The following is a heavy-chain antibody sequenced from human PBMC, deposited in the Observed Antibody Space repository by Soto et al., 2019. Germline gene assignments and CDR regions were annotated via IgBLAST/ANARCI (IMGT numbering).Heavy chain of an antibody. V-gene: IGHV1-58*01. CDR1: GFTFTRSA. CDR3: AAVGSSSSLGYYHGMDV. Sequence: QMQLVQSGPEVKKPGTSVKVSCKASGFTFTRSAVQWVRQARGQRLEWIGWLVVGSGNTNYAQKFQERVTITRDMSTSTANMELSSLRSEDTAVYYCAAVGSSSSLGYYHGMDVWGQGTTVTVSS. J-gene: IGHJ6*02. CDR2: LVVGSGNT. D-gene: IGHD6-6*01.